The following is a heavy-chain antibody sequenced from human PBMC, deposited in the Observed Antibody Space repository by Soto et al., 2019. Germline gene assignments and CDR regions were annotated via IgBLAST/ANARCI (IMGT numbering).Heavy chain of an antibody. CDR1: GFTLSMSA. Sequence: EVQLMESGGGLVQPGGSLRLSCAGSGFTLSMSAVSWVRQAPGKGLEWVSYISDSGDRTYYADSVKGRFTISRDRSKNTVSLQMNTLRAEDTALYYCAKDRGIIVIAGDAFDVWGQGPMVTVSS. J-gene: IGHJ3*01. V-gene: IGHV3-23*01. CDR2: ISDSGDRT. CDR3: AKDRGIIVIAGDAFDV. D-gene: IGHD3-16*02.